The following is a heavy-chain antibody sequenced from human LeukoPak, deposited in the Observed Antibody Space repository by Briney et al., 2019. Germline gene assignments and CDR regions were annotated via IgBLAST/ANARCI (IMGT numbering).Heavy chain of an antibody. CDR1: GGTFSSYA. Sequence: GASVKVSCKASGGTFSSYAISWVRQAPGQGLEWMGRIIPILGIANYAQKFQGRVTITRNTSISTAYMELSSLRSEDTAVYYCARVTAMSDPYYYYYMDVWGKGTTVTVSS. CDR2: IIPILGIA. V-gene: IGHV1-69*04. J-gene: IGHJ6*03. CDR3: ARVTAMSDPYYYYYMDV. D-gene: IGHD5-18*01.